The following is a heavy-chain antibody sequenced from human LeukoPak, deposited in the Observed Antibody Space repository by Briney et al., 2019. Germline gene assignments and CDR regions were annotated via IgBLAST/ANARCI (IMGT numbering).Heavy chain of an antibody. D-gene: IGHD5-24*01. CDR2: ISWDGGTR. J-gene: IGHJ4*02. CDR1: GFTFDDYT. Sequence: GESLKISCAASGFTFDDYTMHWVRQAPGKGLEWVSLISWDGGTRYYADSVKGRFTISRDNSKNSLYLQMNSLRTEDTALYYCAKEGEEMAAFDYWGQGTLVTVSS. CDR3: AKEGEEMAAFDY. V-gene: IGHV3-43*01.